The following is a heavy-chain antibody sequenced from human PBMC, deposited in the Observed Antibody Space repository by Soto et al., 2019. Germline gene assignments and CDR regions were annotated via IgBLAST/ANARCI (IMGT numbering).Heavy chain of an antibody. CDR3: AHRFDWYYFVH. V-gene: IGHV2-5*02. CDR1: GFSLSTTEVG. Sequence: QITLKESGPTLVKPTQTLTLTCTFSGFSLSTTEVGVAWIRQPPGKALEWLALIYWDDDKRYSPSLKSRLTITKDTSKNQVVLTMTNMDPVDTATYYCAHRFDWYYFVHWGQGTLVTVSS. CDR2: IYWDDDK. J-gene: IGHJ4*02. D-gene: IGHD3-9*01.